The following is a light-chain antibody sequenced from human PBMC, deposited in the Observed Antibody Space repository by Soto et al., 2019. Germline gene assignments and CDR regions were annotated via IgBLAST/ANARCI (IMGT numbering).Light chain of an antibody. CDR1: QSVLFAAKNKNY. V-gene: IGKV4-1*01. CDR3: HQYYSFPHT. CDR2: WAS. J-gene: IGKJ2*01. Sequence: DIVMTQSPDSLAVSLGERATINCKSSQSVLFAAKNKNYLAWFQQKPGQPPKLLLYWASTRESGVPDRFSGSGAETDFNLTISSLQAEDVAVYYCHQYYSFPHTFGQGTKLEIK.